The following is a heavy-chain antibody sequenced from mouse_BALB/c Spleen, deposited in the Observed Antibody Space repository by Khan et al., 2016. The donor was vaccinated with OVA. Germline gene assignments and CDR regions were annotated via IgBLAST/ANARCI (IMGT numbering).Heavy chain of an antibody. CDR1: GYTFTSYW. D-gene: IGHD1-1*01. Sequence: LQQPGSELVRPGASVKLSCKASGYTFTSYWMHWVKKRPGQGIEWIGNIYPGSGNTNYDEKFKNKATLTVDTPSSTAYMQLSSLTSEDSAVYYCTRMHYYGSSPDYWGQGTILTVSS. V-gene: IGHV1S22*01. CDR2: IYPGSGNT. J-gene: IGHJ2*01. CDR3: TRMHYYGSSPDY.